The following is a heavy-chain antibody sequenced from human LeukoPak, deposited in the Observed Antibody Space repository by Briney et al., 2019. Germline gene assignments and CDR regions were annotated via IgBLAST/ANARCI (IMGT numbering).Heavy chain of an antibody. D-gene: IGHD6-6*01. CDR3: ARWKAAPYYFDY. Sequence: SETLSLTCAVYGGSFSGYYWSWIRQPPGKGLEWIGEINHSGSTNYNPSLKSRVTISVDTSKNQFSLKLSSVTAADTAVYYCARWKAAPYYFDYWGQGTLVTVSS. CDR2: INHSGST. J-gene: IGHJ4*02. CDR1: GGSFSGYY. V-gene: IGHV4-34*01.